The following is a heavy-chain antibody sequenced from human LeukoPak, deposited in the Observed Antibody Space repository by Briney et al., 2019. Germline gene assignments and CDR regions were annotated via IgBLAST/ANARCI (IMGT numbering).Heavy chain of an antibody. CDR3: ASAHYYGSGSYFLGPNDY. Sequence: GRSLRLSCAASGFTFSDYYMSWIRQAPGKGLEWVSYISSSGSTIYYADSVKGRFTISRDNAKNSLYLQMNSLRAEDTAVYYCASAHYYGSGSYFLGPNDYWGQGTLVTVSS. V-gene: IGHV3-11*01. CDR2: ISSSGSTI. D-gene: IGHD3-10*01. J-gene: IGHJ4*02. CDR1: GFTFSDYY.